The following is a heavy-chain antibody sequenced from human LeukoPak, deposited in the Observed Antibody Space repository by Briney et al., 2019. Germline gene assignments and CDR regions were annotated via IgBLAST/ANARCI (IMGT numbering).Heavy chain of an antibody. CDR3: ARASSTHYFDY. V-gene: IGHV5-51*01. Sequence: GVSKMLSVKGSGSRFTSYGKVWVRPVSGKGMEWMGIIYPGDSDTRYSPSFQGQVTISADKSISTAYLQWSSLKASDTAMYYCARASSTHYFDYWGQGTLVTVSS. CDR1: GSRFTSYG. J-gene: IGHJ4*02. D-gene: IGHD2-2*01. CDR2: IYPGDSDT.